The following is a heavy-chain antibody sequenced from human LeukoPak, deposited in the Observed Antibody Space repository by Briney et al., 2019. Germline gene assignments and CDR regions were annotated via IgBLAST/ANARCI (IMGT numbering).Heavy chain of an antibody. V-gene: IGHV3-30*18. J-gene: IGHJ4*02. CDR1: GFTFSSYG. CDR2: ISYDGSNK. Sequence: GGSLRLSCAASGFTFSSYGMHWVRQAPGKGLEWVAVISYDGSNKYYADSVKGRFTISRDNSENTLYLQMNSLRAEDTAVYYCAKDKFSDSSGYYYWGQGTLVTVSS. D-gene: IGHD3-22*01. CDR3: AKDKFSDSSGYYY.